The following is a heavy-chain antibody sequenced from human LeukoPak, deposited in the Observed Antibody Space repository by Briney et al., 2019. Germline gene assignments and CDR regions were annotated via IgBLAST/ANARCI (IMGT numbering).Heavy chain of an antibody. Sequence: PSETLSLTCAVYGGSFSGYCWNWIRQPPGKGLEWIGEINYYNPSLKSRVTISVDTSKNQFSLKLNSVTAADTAVYYCARTTMVRGTYYMDVWGKGTTVTVSS. V-gene: IGHV4-34*01. CDR2: IN. D-gene: IGHD3-10*01. CDR1: GGSFSGYC. CDR3: ARTTMVRGTYYMDV. J-gene: IGHJ6*03.